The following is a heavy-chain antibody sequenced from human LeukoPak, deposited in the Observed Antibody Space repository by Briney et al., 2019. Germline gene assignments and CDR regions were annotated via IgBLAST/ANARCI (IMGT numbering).Heavy chain of an antibody. CDR3: ARDYRTIFGVVTKGGFDP. CDR1: GFTFSDYY. D-gene: IGHD3-3*01. Sequence: PGGSLRLSCAASGFTFSDYYMSWIRQAPGKGLEWVSYISSSGSTIYYADSVKGRFTTSRDNAKNSLYLQMNSLRAEDTAVYYCARDYRTIFGVVTKGGFDPWGQGTLVTVSS. CDR2: ISSSGSTI. V-gene: IGHV3-11*01. J-gene: IGHJ5*02.